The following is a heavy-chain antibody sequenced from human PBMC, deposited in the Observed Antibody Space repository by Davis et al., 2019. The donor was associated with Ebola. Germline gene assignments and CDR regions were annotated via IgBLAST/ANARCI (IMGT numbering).Heavy chain of an antibody. CDR2: ISAYNGNT. CDR3: ARHHLRGGYNLGFFDY. D-gene: IGHD5-24*01. J-gene: IGHJ4*02. V-gene: IGHV1-18*01. Sequence: ASVKVSCKASGYTFTSYGISWVRQAPGQGLEWMGWISAYNGNTNYAQKLQGRVTMTTDTSTSTAYMELSSLRSEDTAVYYCARHHLRGGYNLGFFDYWGQGTLVTVSS. CDR1: GYTFTSYG.